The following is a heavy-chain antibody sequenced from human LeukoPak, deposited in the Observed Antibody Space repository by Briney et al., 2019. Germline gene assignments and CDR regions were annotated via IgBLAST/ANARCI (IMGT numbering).Heavy chain of an antibody. J-gene: IGHJ4*02. CDR1: GFTFSSYS. CDR3: ARDEFDRYCSSTSC. CDR2: ISSSSSYI. D-gene: IGHD2-2*01. Sequence: GGSLRLSCAASGFTFSSYSMNWVRQAPGKGLEWVSSISSSSSYIYYADSVKGRFTISRDNAKNSLYLQMNSLRAEDTAVCYCARDEFDRYCSSTSCWGQGTLVTVSS. V-gene: IGHV3-21*01.